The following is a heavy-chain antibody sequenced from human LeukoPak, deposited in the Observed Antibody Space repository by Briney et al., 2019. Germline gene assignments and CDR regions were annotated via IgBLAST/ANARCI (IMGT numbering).Heavy chain of an antibody. CDR2: ISANNGNT. CDR1: GYTFTSYG. V-gene: IGHV1-18*01. D-gene: IGHD1-26*01. J-gene: IGHJ4*02. Sequence: ASVKVSCKASGYTFTSYGISWVRQAPGQGLEWMGWISANNGNTNYAQNLQGRVTMTTDTSTSTSYMELRSLRSDDTAVYYCARAPSVIVGATTATDWGQGTLVTVSS. CDR3: ARAPSVIVGATTATD.